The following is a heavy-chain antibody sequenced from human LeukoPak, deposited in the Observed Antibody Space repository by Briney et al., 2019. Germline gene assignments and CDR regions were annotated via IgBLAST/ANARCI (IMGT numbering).Heavy chain of an antibody. D-gene: IGHD4-17*01. CDR3: ARSDYGDYVGY. V-gene: IGHV3-7*01. CDR2: IKTDGSEK. Sequence: GGSLRLSCAASGFTFSDYWMTWVRQAPGKGLEWLANIKTDGSEKYYVDSVKGRFTISRDNAKNSLYLQMNSLRAEDTAVYYCARSDYGDYVGYWGQGTLVTVSS. CDR1: GFTFSDYW. J-gene: IGHJ4*02.